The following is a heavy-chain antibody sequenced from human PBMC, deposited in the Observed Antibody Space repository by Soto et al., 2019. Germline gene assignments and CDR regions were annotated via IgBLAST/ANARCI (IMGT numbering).Heavy chain of an antibody. J-gene: IGHJ4*02. CDR3: EKDVRGEKLALFDY. D-gene: IGHD3-16*01. Sequence: EVQLLESGGGLVQPGGSLRLSCAASGFTFRSYAMSWVRQAPGKGLEWVSAISGSGGSTYYADSVKGRFTISRDNSKKTLYLQMNSLSAEDTAVYYCEKDVRGEKLALFDYWGQGTLVTVSS. V-gene: IGHV3-23*01. CDR1: GFTFRSYA. CDR2: ISGSGGST.